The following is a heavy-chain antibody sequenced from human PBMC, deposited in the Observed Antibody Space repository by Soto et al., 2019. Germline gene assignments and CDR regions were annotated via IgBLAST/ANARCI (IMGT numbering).Heavy chain of an antibody. J-gene: IGHJ4*02. CDR3: AKWHTYNYDSLAYAGFDC. CDR1: GFSFSSYV. V-gene: IGHV3-23*01. D-gene: IGHD3-22*01. Sequence: PGGSLRLSCAACGFSFSSYVMTWVRQAPGKGLEWVSAISGGGVTYYADSVKGQFTISRDISKNTVYLQMNSLRAEDTATYYCAKWHTYNYDSLAYAGFDCWGPGTQVTVSS. CDR2: ISGGGVT.